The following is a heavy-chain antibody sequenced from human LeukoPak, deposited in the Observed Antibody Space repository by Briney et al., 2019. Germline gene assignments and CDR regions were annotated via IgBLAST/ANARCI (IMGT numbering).Heavy chain of an antibody. CDR3: ARAGYSSSWYGESYFDY. D-gene: IGHD6-13*01. CDR2: ISSSTSYI. V-gene: IGHV3-21*01. J-gene: IGHJ4*02. CDR1: GFTFSSYT. Sequence: GSLRLSCAASGFTFSSYTINWVRQAPGKGLEWVSSISSSTSYIYYADSVKGRFTFSRDNAKHSLYLQMNSLRAEDTAVYYCARAGYSSSWYGESYFDYWGQGTLVTVSS.